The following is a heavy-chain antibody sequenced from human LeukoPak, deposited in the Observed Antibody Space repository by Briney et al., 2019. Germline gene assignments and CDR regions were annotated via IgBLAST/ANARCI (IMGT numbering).Heavy chain of an antibody. D-gene: IGHD2-2*01. CDR3: ATTGRRYCSRTSCYPSGGTFDY. CDR1: GFTFSSYS. Sequence: GGSLRLSCAASGFTFSSYSMNWVRQAPGKGLEWVSSISSSSSYIYYADSVKGRFTISRDNAKNSLYLQMNSLRAEDTAVYYCATTGRRYCSRTSCYPSGGTFDYWGQGTLVTVSS. V-gene: IGHV3-21*01. J-gene: IGHJ4*02. CDR2: ISSSSSYI.